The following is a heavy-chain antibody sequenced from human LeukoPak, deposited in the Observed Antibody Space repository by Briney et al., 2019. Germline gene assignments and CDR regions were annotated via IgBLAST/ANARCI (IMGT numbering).Heavy chain of an antibody. J-gene: IGHJ6*03. CDR1: GYTLTELS. CDR2: FDPEDGET. CDR3: AINAYCSSNSCWGNYYYYYMDV. Sequence: ASVKVSCKVSGYTLTELSMHWVRQAPGKGLEWMGGFDPEDGETIYARKFQGRVTLTEDTSTDTAYMELSSLRSADTAMYYCAINAYCSSNSCWGNYYYYYMDVWGKGTTVTVSS. V-gene: IGHV1-24*01. D-gene: IGHD2-2*01.